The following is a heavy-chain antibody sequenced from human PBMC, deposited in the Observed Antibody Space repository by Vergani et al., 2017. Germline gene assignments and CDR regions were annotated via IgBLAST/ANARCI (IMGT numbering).Heavy chain of an antibody. CDR1: GFNFNKYW. J-gene: IGHJ4*02. CDR3: ARSLVAGKGGY. CDR2: IKTDGSEK. D-gene: IGHD6-19*01. Sequence: EGQLVESGGGLVQPGGSLRLSCAASGFNFNKYWMSWVRQAPGKGLEWVANIKTDGSEKYYVDSVKGRFTISRDNAKNSLYLQMNSLRVEDTAVYFCARSLVAGKGGYWGQGTRVAVSS. V-gene: IGHV3-7*01.